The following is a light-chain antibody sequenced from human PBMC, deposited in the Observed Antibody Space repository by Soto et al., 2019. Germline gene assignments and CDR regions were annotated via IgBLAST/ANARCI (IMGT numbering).Light chain of an antibody. CDR1: QSVSSY. J-gene: IGKJ1*01. Sequence: EIVLTQSPATLSLSPGERATLSCRASQSVSSYLAWYQQKTGQAPRLLIYDASNKDTGIPARFSGSGSGTNFTLTISSLEPEDFAVYYCQQRSNWPPTWTFGQGTKVDIK. V-gene: IGKV3-11*01. CDR3: QQRSNWPPTWT. CDR2: DAS.